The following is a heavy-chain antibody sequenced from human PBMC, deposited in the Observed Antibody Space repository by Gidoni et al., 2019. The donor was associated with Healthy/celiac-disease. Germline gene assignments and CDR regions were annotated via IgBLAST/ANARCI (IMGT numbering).Heavy chain of an antibody. CDR3: ASRVGEYSSSFQDY. J-gene: IGHJ4*02. V-gene: IGHV4-34*01. CDR1: GGSFSGYY. Sequence: QVQLQQWGAGLLKPSETLSLTCAVYGGSFSGYYWSWIRQPPGKGLEWIGEINHSGSTNSNPSLKSRVTISVDTSKNQFSLKLSSVTAADTAVYYCASRVGEYSSSFQDYWGQGTLVTVSS. CDR2: INHSGST. D-gene: IGHD6-6*01.